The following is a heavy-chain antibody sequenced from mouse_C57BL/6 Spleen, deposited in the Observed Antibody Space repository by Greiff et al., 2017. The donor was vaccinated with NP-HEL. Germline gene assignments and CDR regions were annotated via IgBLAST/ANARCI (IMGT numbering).Heavy chain of an antibody. CDR2: IYPGSGST. J-gene: IGHJ4*01. CDR1: GYTFTSYW. Sequence: QVQLQQPGAELVKPGASVKMSCKASGYTFTSYWITWVKQRPGQGLEWIGDIYPGSGSTNYNEKFKSKATLTVDTSSSTAYMQLSSLTSEDSAVYYCARTITTVVARAMDYWGQGTSVTVSS. D-gene: IGHD1-1*01. V-gene: IGHV1-55*01. CDR3: ARTITTVVARAMDY.